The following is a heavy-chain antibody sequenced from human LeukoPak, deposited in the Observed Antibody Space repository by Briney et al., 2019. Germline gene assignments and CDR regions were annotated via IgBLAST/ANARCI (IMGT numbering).Heavy chain of an antibody. V-gene: IGHV4-39*01. CDR2: IYYSGST. D-gene: IGHD6-6*01. CDR1: GGSISSSSYY. CDR3: ARQGQLVGYYYYYMDV. Sequence: SETLSLTCTVSGGSISSSSYYWGWIRQPPGKGLEWIGSIYYSGSTYYNPSLKSRVTISVDTSKNQFSLKLSSVTAADTAVYYCARQGQLVGYYYYYMDVWGKGTTVAVSS. J-gene: IGHJ6*03.